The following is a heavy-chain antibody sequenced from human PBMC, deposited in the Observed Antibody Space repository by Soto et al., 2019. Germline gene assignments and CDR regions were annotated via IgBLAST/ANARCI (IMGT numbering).Heavy chain of an antibody. CDR2: ISSSGSTI. D-gene: IGHD3-10*01. CDR3: ARVGHLYYGSGSYYKGGAFDI. J-gene: IGHJ3*02. CDR1: GFTFSDYY. Sequence: GGSLRLSCAAAGFTFSDYYMSWIRKAPGKGLEWVSYISSSGSTIYYADSVKGRFTISRDNAKNSLYLQMNSLRAEDTAVYYCARVGHLYYGSGSYYKGGAFDIWGQGTMVTVSS. V-gene: IGHV3-11*01.